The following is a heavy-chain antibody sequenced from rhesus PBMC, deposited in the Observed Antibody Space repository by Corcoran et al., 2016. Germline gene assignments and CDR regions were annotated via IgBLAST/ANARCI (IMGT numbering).Heavy chain of an antibody. V-gene: IGHV1-180*01. D-gene: IGHD2-33*01. CDR2: ISPYSGKR. J-gene: IGHJ5-1*01. CDR3: TREGTLRGNRFDV. Sequence: QVHLVPAGAEIKPPGASVKLSCQASGYSFTSYYLPWVRPAPGIGLEWIGRISPYSGKRDYEQNVQGKVTITTDTSTTTAYMELSSLGSEDTAGYYGTREGTLRGNRFDVWGPGVLVTVSS. CDR1: GYSFTSYY.